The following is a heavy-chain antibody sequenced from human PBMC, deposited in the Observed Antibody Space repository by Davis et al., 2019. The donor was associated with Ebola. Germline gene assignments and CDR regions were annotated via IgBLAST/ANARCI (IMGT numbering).Heavy chain of an antibody. J-gene: IGHJ4*02. D-gene: IGHD3-9*01. CDR3: VRDFDVLTGYPSFYFDS. Sequence: GESLKISCAASGFTFSYYAMHWVRQAPGKGLEWVSSISKNSYYIYYADSLKGRFTISRDNSKNTLYLQMNSLRDDDTAVYYCVRDFDVLTGYPSFYFDSWGQGMLVTVSS. CDR1: GFTFSYYA. CDR2: ISKNSYYI. V-gene: IGHV3-21*01.